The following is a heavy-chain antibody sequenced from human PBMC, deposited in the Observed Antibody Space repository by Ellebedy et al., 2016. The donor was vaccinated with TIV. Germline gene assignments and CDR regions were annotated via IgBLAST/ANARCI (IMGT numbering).Heavy chain of an antibody. CDR3: VRDDRLYWYFDL. CDR1: GDPVSDYY. V-gene: IGHV4-4*07. CDR2: IYSRESP. Sequence: MPSETLSLTCTVSGDPVSDYYWSWIRQPAGKKLEWIGRIYSRESPNYNPSLRSRVTMSGDRSKNKVSLQMTSVTAADTAVYYCVRDDRLYWYFDLWGRGTLVTVSS. J-gene: IGHJ2*01.